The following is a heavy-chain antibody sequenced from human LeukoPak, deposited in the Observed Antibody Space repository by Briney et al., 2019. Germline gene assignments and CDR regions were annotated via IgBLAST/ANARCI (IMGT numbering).Heavy chain of an antibody. J-gene: IGHJ4*02. CDR2: INRDGSNT. CDR3: ASGGRGGVPPAFH. V-gene: IGHV3-74*01. Sequence: GGSLRLSCAVSGFTFSSYWMHWVRQVPGKGLVWVSRINRDGSNTNYADSVKGRFTISRDNAKNTLYLQMNSLRVEDTAVYYCASGGRGGVPPAFHWGQGTPVTVSS. CDR1: GFTFSSYW. D-gene: IGHD2-15*01.